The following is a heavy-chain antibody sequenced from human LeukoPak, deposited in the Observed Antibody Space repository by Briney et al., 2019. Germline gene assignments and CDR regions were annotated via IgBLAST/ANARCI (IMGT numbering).Heavy chain of an antibody. V-gene: IGHV3-23*01. Sequence: PGGSLRLSCAASGFTFSSYAMGWVRQAPGKGLEWVSAISGSGGSTYYADSVKGRFTISRDNSKNTLYLQMNSLRAEDTAVYYCAKEPSLSGSSTGYDYWGQGTLVTVSS. J-gene: IGHJ4*02. CDR2: ISGSGGST. D-gene: IGHD1-26*01. CDR1: GFTFSSYA. CDR3: AKEPSLSGSSTGYDY.